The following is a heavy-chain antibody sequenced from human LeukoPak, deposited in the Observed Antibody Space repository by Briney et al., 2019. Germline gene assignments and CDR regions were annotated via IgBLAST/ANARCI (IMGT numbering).Heavy chain of an antibody. Sequence: SETLSLTCAVSGYSLSSVYYWGWIRQPPGKGLEWIGSIYHSGSPYYNPSLKSRITRSVDTPKNQFALKLSSVTAADTAVYYCARRLYNFWSGYPDDAFDIWGQGTMVTVSS. CDR3: ARRLYNFWSGYPDDAFDI. J-gene: IGHJ3*02. D-gene: IGHD3-3*01. CDR1: GYSLSSVYY. V-gene: IGHV4-38-2*01. CDR2: IYHSGSP.